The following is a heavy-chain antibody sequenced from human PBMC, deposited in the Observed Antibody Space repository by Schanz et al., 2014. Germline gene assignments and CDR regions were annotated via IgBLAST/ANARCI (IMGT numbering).Heavy chain of an antibody. J-gene: IGHJ4*02. D-gene: IGHD3-10*01. CDR1: GYTFTTYG. CDR3: ARDRRLQRQSGWDY. CDR2: IDPNGGAT. V-gene: IGHV1-2*02. Sequence: QVQLVQSGREVKKPGASVKVSCKASGYTFTTYGISWVRQAPGQGLEWVGWIDPNGGATNHAQMLQGRVTMTRDTSISTAYMELSGLTSDDTAVYYCARDRRLQRQSGWDYWGQGTLVTVSS.